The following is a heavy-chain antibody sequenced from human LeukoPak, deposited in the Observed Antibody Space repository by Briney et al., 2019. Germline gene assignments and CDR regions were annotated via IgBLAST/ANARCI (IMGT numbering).Heavy chain of an antibody. D-gene: IGHD3-22*01. CDR3: ANDKEPQTRNYYDSSGYPSY. V-gene: IGHV3-23*01. Sequence: GGSLRLSCAASGFTFSSYAMSWVRQAPGKGLEWVSAISGSGGSTYYADSVKGRFTISRDNSKNTLYLQMNSLRAEDTAVYYCANDKEPQTRNYYDSSGYPSYWGQGTLVTVSS. CDR2: ISGSGGST. J-gene: IGHJ4*02. CDR1: GFTFSSYA.